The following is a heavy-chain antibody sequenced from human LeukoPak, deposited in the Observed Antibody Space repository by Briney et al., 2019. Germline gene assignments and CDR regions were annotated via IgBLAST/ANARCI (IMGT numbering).Heavy chain of an antibody. D-gene: IGHD1-26*01. V-gene: IGHV3-74*01. CDR3: VYSGSYFGVY. Sequence: PGGSLRLSCAASGFTFSSYWMHWARQAPGKGLVWVSRINSDGSSTSYADSVKGRFTISRDNAKNTLYLQMNSLRAEDTAVYYCVYSGSYFGVYWGQGTLVTVSS. CDR1: GFTFSSYW. CDR2: INSDGSST. J-gene: IGHJ4*02.